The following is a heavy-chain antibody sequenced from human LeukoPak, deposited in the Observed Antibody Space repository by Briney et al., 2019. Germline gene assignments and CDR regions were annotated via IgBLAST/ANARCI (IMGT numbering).Heavy chain of an antibody. Sequence: GGSLRLSCAASGFTFSNTWMHWLRQAPGKGLMWVSHINHDGSTATYADSVKGRFAISRDNAKSTLFLQMNSLRAEDTGVYYCTIDRGYCNGGTCFPSGSADYWGQGTLVTVSS. D-gene: IGHD2-15*01. CDR1: GFTFSNTW. CDR2: INHDGSTA. V-gene: IGHV3-74*01. CDR3: TIDRGYCNGGTCFPSGSADY. J-gene: IGHJ4*02.